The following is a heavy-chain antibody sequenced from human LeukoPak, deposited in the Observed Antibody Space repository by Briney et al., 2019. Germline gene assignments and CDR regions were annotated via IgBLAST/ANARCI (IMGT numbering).Heavy chain of an antibody. CDR2: IYYSGST. J-gene: IGHJ4*02. CDR1: GGSVSSGSYY. D-gene: IGHD2-2*01. Sequence: KSSETLSLTCTVSGGSVSSGSYYWSWIRQPPGKGLEWIGYIYYSGSTNYNPSLKSRVTISVDTSKNQFSLKLSSVTAADTAVYYRASRRRYCSSTSCSDYWGQGTLVTVSS. V-gene: IGHV4-61*01. CDR3: ASRRRYCSSTSCSDY.